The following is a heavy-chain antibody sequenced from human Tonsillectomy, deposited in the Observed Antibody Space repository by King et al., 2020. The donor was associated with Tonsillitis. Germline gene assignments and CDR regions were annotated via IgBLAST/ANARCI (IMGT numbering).Heavy chain of an antibody. D-gene: IGHD2-2*01. Sequence: QLVQSGSEVKKPGASVKVSCKASGYTFTSYGISWVRQAPGQGLEWMGWISAYNGNTNYAQKLQGRVTMTTDTSTSTAYMGLRSLRSDDTAVYYCARVACSSTTCYFPPDYWGQGTLVTVSS. CDR2: ISAYNGNT. V-gene: IGHV1-18*04. CDR1: GYTFTSYG. J-gene: IGHJ4*02. CDR3: ARVACSSTTCYFPPDY.